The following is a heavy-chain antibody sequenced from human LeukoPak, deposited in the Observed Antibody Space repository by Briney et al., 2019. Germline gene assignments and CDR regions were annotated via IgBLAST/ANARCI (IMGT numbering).Heavy chain of an antibody. CDR1: GFTFSTYA. CDR3: ASEYCSSASCYSDRFDY. J-gene: IGHJ4*02. D-gene: IGHD2-2*02. Sequence: GGSLRLSCAASGFTFSTYAMSWVRQAPGKGLEWVSAISGSGGSTYYADSVKGRFTISRDNSKGTLYLQMNSLRAEDTAVYYCASEYCSSASCYSDRFDYWGQGTLVTVSS. V-gene: IGHV3-23*01. CDR2: ISGSGGST.